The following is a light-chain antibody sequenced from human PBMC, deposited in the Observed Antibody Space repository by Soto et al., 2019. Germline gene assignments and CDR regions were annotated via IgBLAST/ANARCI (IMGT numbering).Light chain of an antibody. CDR2: AAS. CDR3: QQYYSFPRT. J-gene: IGKJ1*01. Sequence: ICMTQAPSLLSASTLDRVSISCLMSQGISSYLAWYQQKPGKAPELLIYAASTLQSGVPSRFSGSGSGTDFTLTISCLQSEDFATYYCQQYYSFPRTFGQGTKVDIK. CDR1: QGISSY. V-gene: IGKV1D-8*01.